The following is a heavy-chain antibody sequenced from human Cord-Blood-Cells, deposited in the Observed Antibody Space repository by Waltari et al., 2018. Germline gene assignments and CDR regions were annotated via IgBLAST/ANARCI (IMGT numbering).Heavy chain of an antibody. D-gene: IGHD3-10*01. CDR3: ARRDGSGSYQYDY. V-gene: IGHV1-18*01. Sequence: QVQLVQSGAEVKKPGASVKVSCKASGYTFTSYGISWVRQAPGQGLEWMGWISAYNGNTNYAQKLQGRVTMTTATSTSTAYMERRSLRSDATAVYYWARRDGSGSYQYDYWGQGTLVTVSS. CDR2: ISAYNGNT. J-gene: IGHJ4*02. CDR1: GYTFTSYG.